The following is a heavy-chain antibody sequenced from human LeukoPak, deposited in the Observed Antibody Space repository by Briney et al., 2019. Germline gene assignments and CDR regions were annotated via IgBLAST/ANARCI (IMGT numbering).Heavy chain of an antibody. CDR3: AKDSGWELGGYFDY. J-gene: IGHJ4*02. CDR2: ISWDGGST. Sequence: GGSLRLSCAASGFTFDDYTMHWVRQAPGKGLEWVSLISWDGGSTYYADSVKGRFTISRDNSKNSLYLQMNSLRTEDTALYYCAKDSGWELGGYFDYWGQGTLVTVSS. V-gene: IGHV3-43*01. CDR1: GFTFDDYT. D-gene: IGHD1-26*01.